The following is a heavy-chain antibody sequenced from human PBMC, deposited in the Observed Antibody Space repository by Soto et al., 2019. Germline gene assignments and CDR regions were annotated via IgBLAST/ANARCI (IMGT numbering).Heavy chain of an antibody. V-gene: IGHV5-51*01. Sequence: PGESLKISCKGSGYIFTNYCIGWVRQMPGKGLEWMGIIYPGASDTRYSPSLQGQVAISPDKPISTAYLQWSSLKASDTAMYYCARGSSGSYYNGVFDYWGQGTLVTVSS. D-gene: IGHD3-22*01. CDR2: IYPGASDT. CDR1: GYIFTNYC. CDR3: ARGSSGSYYNGVFDY. J-gene: IGHJ4*02.